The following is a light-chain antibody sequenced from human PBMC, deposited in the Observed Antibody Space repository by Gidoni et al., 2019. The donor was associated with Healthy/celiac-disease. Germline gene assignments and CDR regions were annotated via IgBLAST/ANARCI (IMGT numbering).Light chain of an antibody. CDR3: LQDYNYPLT. CDR1: QGIRND. CDR2: AAS. J-gene: IGKJ4*01. Sequence: AIEMTQSPSSLSASVGDRVTITCRASQGIRNDLGWYQQKPGKAPKLLIYAASSLQSGVPSRFRGSGSGTDFTLAISSLQPEDFATYYCLQDYNYPLTFXGXTKVEIK. V-gene: IGKV1-6*01.